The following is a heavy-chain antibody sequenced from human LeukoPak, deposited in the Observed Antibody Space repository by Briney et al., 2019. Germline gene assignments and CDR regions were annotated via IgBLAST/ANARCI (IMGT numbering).Heavy chain of an antibody. CDR1: GFTFSSYW. CDR2: IKEDESDE. V-gene: IGHV3-7*01. D-gene: IGHD1-1*01. J-gene: IGHJ4*02. Sequence: GGSLRLSCAASGFTFSSYWMSWVRQAPGKGLEWVAHIKEDESDEYYVVSVRGRFTASRDNAKNSVNLQMNSLRVEDTAVYYCARWRGRQSEFDYWGQGTLVTVSS. CDR3: ARWRGRQSEFDY.